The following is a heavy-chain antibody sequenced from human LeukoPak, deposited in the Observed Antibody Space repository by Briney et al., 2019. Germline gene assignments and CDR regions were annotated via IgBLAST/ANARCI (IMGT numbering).Heavy chain of an antibody. CDR2: INLDSRAT. CDR3: SREKTDSGGLAD. CDR1: GSTFTAYH. J-gene: IGHJ4*02. V-gene: IGHV1-2*02. Sequence: GSSVKVSCQASGSTFTAYHFHWVRLAPAQGLEWMGCINLDSRATLYKEKFVGRFMMTWNTTITTASIELNTLHSDDTALDYLSREKTDSGGLADWGQGTLATVSA. D-gene: IGHD3-10*01.